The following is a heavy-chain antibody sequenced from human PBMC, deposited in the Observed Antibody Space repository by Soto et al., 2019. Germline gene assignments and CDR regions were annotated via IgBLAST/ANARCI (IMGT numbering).Heavy chain of an antibody. CDR2: ISSSGYST. J-gene: IGHJ4*02. Sequence: GGSLRLSCAASGFTFNNYAMSLVRQAPGKGLECVAAISSSGYSTYYADSVKGRFTISRDNSRSTVYLQMNNLRADDTAVYYCAKGSVVVAAKFDSWGQGTLVTVSS. CDR3: AKGSVVVAAKFDS. V-gene: IGHV3-23*01. D-gene: IGHD2-21*02. CDR1: GFTFNNYA.